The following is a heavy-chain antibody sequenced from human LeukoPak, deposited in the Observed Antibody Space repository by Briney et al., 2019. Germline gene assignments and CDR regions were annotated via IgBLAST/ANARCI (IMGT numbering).Heavy chain of an antibody. Sequence: SETLSLTCTVSGGSINSYYWSWIRQPAGKGLEWIGRIYSSGSTNYNPSLKSRVSMSVDTSKNQFSLKLTAVTAADTAVYYCARGGKATVVTMWGQGILVTVSS. CDR3: ARGGKATVVTM. J-gene: IGHJ4*02. CDR2: IYSSGST. V-gene: IGHV4-4*07. CDR1: GGSINSYY. D-gene: IGHD4-23*01.